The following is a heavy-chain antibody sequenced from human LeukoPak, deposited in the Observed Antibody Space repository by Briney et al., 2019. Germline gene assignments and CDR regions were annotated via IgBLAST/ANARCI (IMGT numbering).Heavy chain of an antibody. CDR3: ARGPYYDFWSGFGRPLYYYYYGMDV. D-gene: IGHD3-3*01. CDR1: GGSFSGYY. CDR2: INHSGST. J-gene: IGHJ6*02. V-gene: IGHV4-34*01. Sequence: SETLSLTCAVYGGSFSGYYWSWIRQPPGKGLEWIGEINHSGSTNYNPSLKSRVTISVDTSKNQFSPKLSSVTAADTAVYYCARGPYYDFWSGFGRPLYYYYYGMDVWGQGTTVTVSS.